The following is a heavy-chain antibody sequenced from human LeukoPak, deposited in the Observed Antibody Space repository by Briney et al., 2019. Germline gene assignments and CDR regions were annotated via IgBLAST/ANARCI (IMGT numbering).Heavy chain of an antibody. V-gene: IGHV1-69*13. J-gene: IGHJ4*02. D-gene: IGHD2-21*01. CDR3: ARCFWNNYRGGAFDY. CDR2: IIPIFGTA. Sequence: ASVKVSCKASGGIFSRDAISWVRQAPGQGLEWMGGIIPIFGTASYAQKFQGRVTITADESTSTAYMELSSLRSEDTAIYYCARCFWNNYRGGAFDYWGQGTLVTVSS. CDR1: GGIFSRDA.